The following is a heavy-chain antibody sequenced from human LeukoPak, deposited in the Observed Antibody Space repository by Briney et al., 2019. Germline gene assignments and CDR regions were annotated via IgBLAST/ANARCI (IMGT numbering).Heavy chain of an antibody. CDR2: ITTSSRYI. V-gene: IGHV3-21*01. CDR1: PLTFSSYS. CDR3: ASTLGDFVVPAALYNWFDP. Sequence: PGGSLRLSCTGSPLTFSSYSLNWVRQAPGKGLEWVSSITTSSRYIYYADSVKGRFTISRDNAKNSLYLQMNSLRAEDTAVYYCASTLGDFVVPAALYNWFDPWGQGTLVTVSS. J-gene: IGHJ5*02. D-gene: IGHD2-2*01.